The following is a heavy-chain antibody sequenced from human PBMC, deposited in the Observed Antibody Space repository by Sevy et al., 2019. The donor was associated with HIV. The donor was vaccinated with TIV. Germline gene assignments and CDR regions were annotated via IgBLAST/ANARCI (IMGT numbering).Heavy chain of an antibody. V-gene: IGHV3-30-3*01. Sequence: GGSLRLSCAASVFTFSSYARHWVRQAPGKGLEWVAVISYDGSNKYYADSVKGRFTISRDNSKNTLYLQMNSLRAEDTAVYYCARGGDRGYYYYGMDVWGQGTTVTVSS. CDR1: VFTFSSYA. D-gene: IGHD2-21*02. CDR3: ARGGDRGYYYYGMDV. CDR2: ISYDGSNK. J-gene: IGHJ6*02.